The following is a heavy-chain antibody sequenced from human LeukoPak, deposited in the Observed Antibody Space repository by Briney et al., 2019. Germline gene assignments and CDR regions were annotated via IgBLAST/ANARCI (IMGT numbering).Heavy chain of an antibody. Sequence: GGSLRLSCAASGFSFSGYAMNWVRQAPGKGLEWVSIIFGNGDTTYYADSVKGRFTVSRDNSKDTLYLQMDSLTADDTATYYCAKPYYYGSGSYYGNFLHWGQGTLVTVSS. CDR2: IFGNGDTT. J-gene: IGHJ4*02. V-gene: IGHV3-23*01. CDR1: GFSFSGYA. D-gene: IGHD3-10*01. CDR3: AKPYYYGSGSYYGNFLH.